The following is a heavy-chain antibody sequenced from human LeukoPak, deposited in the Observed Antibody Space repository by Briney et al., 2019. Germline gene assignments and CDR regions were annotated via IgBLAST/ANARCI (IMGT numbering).Heavy chain of an antibody. Sequence: GGSLRLSCAASGFTFSDYYMSWIRQAPGKGLEWVSYISSSGSTIYYADSVKGRFTISRDNAKNSLYLQMNSLRAEDTAVYYCAKFNYYGGNSGEYFQHWGQGTLVTVSS. V-gene: IGHV3-11*01. CDR3: AKFNYYGGNSGEYFQH. CDR1: GFTFSDYY. J-gene: IGHJ1*01. CDR2: ISSSGSTI. D-gene: IGHD4-23*01.